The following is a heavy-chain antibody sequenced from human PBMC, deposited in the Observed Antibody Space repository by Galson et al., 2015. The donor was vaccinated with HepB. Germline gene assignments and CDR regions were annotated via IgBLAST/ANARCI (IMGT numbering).Heavy chain of an antibody. CDR3: AKGALSHYYDSTGWGDALDI. D-gene: IGHD3-22*01. CDR1: GFIFDDYA. Sequence: SLRLSCAVSGFIFDDYAMHWVRQGPGKGLEWVSGITWNGDSMRYADSVKGRFTISRDNAKNSLDLQMNSLRTEDTALYYCAKGALSHYYDSTGWGDALDIWGQGTMVTVSS. V-gene: IGHV3-9*01. J-gene: IGHJ3*02. CDR2: ITWNGDSM.